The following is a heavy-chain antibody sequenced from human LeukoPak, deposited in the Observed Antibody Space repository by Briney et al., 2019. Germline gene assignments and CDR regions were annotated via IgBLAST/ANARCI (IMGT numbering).Heavy chain of an antibody. Sequence: GGSLRLSCATSGFTFSSYAMNWVRQAPGKGLEWVSSISGSGGSTNNADSVKGRVTISRDNAKNSLYLQMNSLRAEDTAVYYCGRGMDTWGQGTLVTVSS. CDR2: ISGSGGST. CDR3: GRGMDT. V-gene: IGHV3-23*01. CDR1: GFTFSSYA. J-gene: IGHJ5*02.